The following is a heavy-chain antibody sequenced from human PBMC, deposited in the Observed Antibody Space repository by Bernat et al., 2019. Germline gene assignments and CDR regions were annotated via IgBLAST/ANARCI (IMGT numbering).Heavy chain of an antibody. CDR1: GYTLTELS. D-gene: IGHD3-22*01. Sequence: QVQLVQSGAEVKKPGASVKVSCKVSGYTLTELSMHWVRQAPGKGLEWMGGFDPEDGETSYAQKFQGSVTMPEDTSTDTAYMELSSLRSEDTAVYYCATRLGLSYYDSSGYPISGFDYWGQGTLVTVSS. J-gene: IGHJ4*02. CDR2: FDPEDGET. CDR3: ATRLGLSYYDSSGYPISGFDY. V-gene: IGHV1-24*01.